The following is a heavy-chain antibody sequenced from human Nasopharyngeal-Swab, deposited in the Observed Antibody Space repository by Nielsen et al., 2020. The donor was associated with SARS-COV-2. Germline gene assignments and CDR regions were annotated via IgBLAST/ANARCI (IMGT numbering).Heavy chain of an antibody. D-gene: IGHD6-19*01. V-gene: IGHV3-30-3*01. Sequence: GESLKISCAASGFTFSSYAMHWVRQAPGKGLEWVAVISYDGSNKYYADSVKGRFTISRDNSKNTLYLQMNSLSAEDTAVYYCARDFGSGHDYWGQGTLVTVS. J-gene: IGHJ4*02. CDR2: ISYDGSNK. CDR3: ARDFGSGHDY. CDR1: GFTFSSYA.